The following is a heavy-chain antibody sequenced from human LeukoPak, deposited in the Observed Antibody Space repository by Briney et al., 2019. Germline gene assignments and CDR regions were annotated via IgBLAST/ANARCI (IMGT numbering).Heavy chain of an antibody. CDR3: ARRLYDILTRYGYFDY. J-gene: IGHJ4*02. CDR2: ISSSSNYI. Sequence: GGSLRLSCAASGFTFSSYSMNWVRQAPGKGLEWVSSISSSSNYIYYADSVKGRFTISRDNAKNSLYLQMNSLRAEDTAVYYCARRLYDILTRYGYFDYRGQGTLVTVSS. CDR1: GFTFSSYS. V-gene: IGHV3-21*01. D-gene: IGHD3-9*01.